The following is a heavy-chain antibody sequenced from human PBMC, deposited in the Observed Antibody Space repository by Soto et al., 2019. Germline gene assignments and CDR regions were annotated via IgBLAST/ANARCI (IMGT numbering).Heavy chain of an antibody. J-gene: IGHJ4*02. D-gene: IGHD3-3*01. CDR3: ARHPRITIFGVVIFYFDY. Sequence: SETLSLTCTVSGGSISSSSYYWGWIRQPPGKGLEWIGTIHYSGSTYYNPSLKSRVTISVDTSKNQFSLKLSSVTAADTAVYYCARHPRITIFGVVIFYFDYWGQGTLVTVSS. CDR1: GGSISSSSYY. V-gene: IGHV4-39*01. CDR2: IHYSGST.